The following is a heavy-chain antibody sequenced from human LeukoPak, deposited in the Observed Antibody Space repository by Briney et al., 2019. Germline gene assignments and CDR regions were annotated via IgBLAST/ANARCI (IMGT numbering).Heavy chain of an antibody. V-gene: IGHV1-69*05. CDR3: ARGYKRTSMVRGVSYYYFHYMDV. CDR2: IIPMFGTA. D-gene: IGHD3-10*01. J-gene: IGHJ6*03. CDR1: GGTFSSYA. Sequence: ASVKVSCKASGGTFSSYAISWVRQAPGQGLEWMGGIIPMFGTANYAQTFQGRVTITTDESTSTAYMELSSLRSEDTAVYYCARGYKRTSMVRGVSYYYFHYMDVWGIGTTVTVSS.